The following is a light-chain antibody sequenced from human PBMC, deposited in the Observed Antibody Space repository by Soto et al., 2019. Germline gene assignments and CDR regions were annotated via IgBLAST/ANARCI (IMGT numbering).Light chain of an antibody. CDR2: QVT. CDR1: SSDLAIYNY. J-gene: IGLJ1*01. CDR3: SSYTASRNYV. V-gene: IGLV2-14*01. Sequence: QSVLTQPASVSGSPGQSITISCTGTSSDLAIYNYVSWYQQQPGKAPKLMIYQVTNRPSGVSNRFSGSRSGNTASITISGLQAEDEADYYCSSYTASRNYVFGTGTKVTVL.